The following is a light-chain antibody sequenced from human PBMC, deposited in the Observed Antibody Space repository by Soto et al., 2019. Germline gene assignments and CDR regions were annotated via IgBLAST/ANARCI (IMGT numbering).Light chain of an antibody. CDR2: DVK. Sequence: QSALTRPRSVSGSPGQSVTISCTGTSSDVGGYSYVSWYQQHPGKAPKLMMYDVKTRPSGIPDRFSGSKSGNTASLTISGLQAEDDADYYCFSYAGSYSVVFGTGTKLTVL. J-gene: IGLJ1*01. CDR3: FSYAGSYSVV. CDR1: SSDVGGYSY. V-gene: IGLV2-11*01.